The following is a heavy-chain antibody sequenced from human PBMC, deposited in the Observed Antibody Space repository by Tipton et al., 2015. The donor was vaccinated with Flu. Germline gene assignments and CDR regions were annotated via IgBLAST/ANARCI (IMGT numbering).Heavy chain of an antibody. CDR3: ARGVSGGYSYGYYFDY. CDR2: VFHTGST. Sequence: LRLSCTISGHSISSDYYWGWIRQPPGKGLEWIGNVFHTGSTYHNPSLKGRVALSVDRSKNQFSLKLSSVTAADTAVYYCARGVSGGYSYGYYFDYWGQGTLVTVSS. J-gene: IGHJ4*02. D-gene: IGHD5-18*01. CDR1: GHSISSDYY. V-gene: IGHV4-38-2*02.